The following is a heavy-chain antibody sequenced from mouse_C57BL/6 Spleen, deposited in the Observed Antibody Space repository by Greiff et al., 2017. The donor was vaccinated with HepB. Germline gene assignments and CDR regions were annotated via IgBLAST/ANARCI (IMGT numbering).Heavy chain of an antibody. CDR2: INPNNGGT. J-gene: IGHJ1*03. CDR1: GYTFTDYY. D-gene: IGHD1-1*01. V-gene: IGHV1-26*01. Sequence: VQLQQSGPELVKPGASVKISCKASGYTFTDYYMNWVKQSHGKSLEWIGDINPNNGGTSYNQKFKGKATLTVDKSSSTAYMELRSLTSEDSAVYYCAKDGSGDFDVWGTGTTVTVSS. CDR3: AKDGSGDFDV.